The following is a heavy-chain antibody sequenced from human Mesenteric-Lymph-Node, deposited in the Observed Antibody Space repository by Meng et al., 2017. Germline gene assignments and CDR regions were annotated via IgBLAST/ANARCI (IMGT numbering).Heavy chain of an antibody. V-gene: IGHV3-33*01. CDR1: GFTFRSYG. CDR3: ARGYYGGNSDFDY. CDR2: IWSDGSNR. D-gene: IGHD4-23*01. J-gene: IGHJ4*02. Sequence: QVQLVESGGGVVQPGRSLRLSCAASGFTFRSYGMHWVRQAPGKGLEWVAVIWSDGSNRYYADSVKGRFAISRDISKNTLILQMNRLRAEDTAVYYCARGYYGGNSDFDYWGQGTLVTVSS.